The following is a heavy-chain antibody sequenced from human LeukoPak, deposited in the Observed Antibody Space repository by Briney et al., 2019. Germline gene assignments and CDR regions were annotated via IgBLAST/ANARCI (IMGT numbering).Heavy chain of an antibody. D-gene: IGHD3-22*01. Sequence: GGSLRLSCAASGFTFSSYWMSWVRQAPGKGLEWVANIKKDGSEKYYVDSVKGRFTISRDNAKTSLYLQMNSLRAEDTALYYCAKAPGDYDSSGYSPPDYWGQGTLVTVSS. V-gene: IGHV3-7*03. J-gene: IGHJ4*02. CDR3: AKAPGDYDSSGYSPPDY. CDR2: IKKDGSEK. CDR1: GFTFSSYW.